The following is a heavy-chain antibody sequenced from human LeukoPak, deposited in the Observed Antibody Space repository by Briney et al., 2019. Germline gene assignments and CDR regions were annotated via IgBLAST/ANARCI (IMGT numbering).Heavy chain of an antibody. CDR2: ISYSGNT. D-gene: IGHD6-19*01. Sequence: PSETLSLTCTVSGGSISNYYWSWIRQPPGKGLEWIGYISYSGNTNYNPSLKSRVTISVDTSKNQFSLKLSSVTAADTAVYYCARVPAVAGLAPPDYWGQGALVTVSS. CDR1: GGSISNYY. J-gene: IGHJ4*02. V-gene: IGHV4-59*01. CDR3: ARVPAVAGLAPPDY.